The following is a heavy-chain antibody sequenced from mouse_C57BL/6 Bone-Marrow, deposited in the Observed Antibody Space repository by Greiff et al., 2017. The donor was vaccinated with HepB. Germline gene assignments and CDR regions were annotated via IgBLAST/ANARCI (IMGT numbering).Heavy chain of an antibody. CDR3: ARHGSLLFAY. D-gene: IGHD2-1*01. Sequence: EVQVVESGGGLVQPGGSLKLSCAASGFTFSDYYMYWVRQTPEKRLEWVAYISNGGGSTYYPDTVKGRFTISRDNAKNTLYLQMSRLKSEDTAMYYCARHGSLLFAYWGQGTLVTVSA. CDR2: ISNGGGST. J-gene: IGHJ3*01. V-gene: IGHV5-12*01. CDR1: GFTFSDYY.